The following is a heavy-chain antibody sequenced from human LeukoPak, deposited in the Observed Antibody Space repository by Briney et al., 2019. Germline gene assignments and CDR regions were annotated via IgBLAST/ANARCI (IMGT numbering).Heavy chain of an antibody. V-gene: IGHV1-2*06. J-gene: IGHJ6*03. D-gene: IGHD3-10*01. CDR1: GYTFTGYY. CDR2: INPNSGGT. Sequence: GASVKVSCKASGYTFTGYYMHWVRQAPGQGLEWMGRINPNSGGTNYAQKFQGRVTMTRDTSISTAYMELSRLRSDDTAVYYCARDGGSGSYSSYYYYYMDVWGKGTTVTVSS. CDR3: ARDGGSGSYSSYYYYYMDV.